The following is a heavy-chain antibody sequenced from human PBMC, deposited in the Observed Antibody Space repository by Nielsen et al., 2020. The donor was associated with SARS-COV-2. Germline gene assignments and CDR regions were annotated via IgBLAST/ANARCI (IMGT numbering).Heavy chain of an antibody. D-gene: IGHD2-15*01. CDR1: GFTFSSYG. V-gene: IGHV3-33*06. J-gene: IGHJ6*02. CDR3: AKEEVIGYCSGGSCHYYYYGMDV. CDR2: IWYDGSNK. Sequence: GESLKISCAASGFTFSSYGMHWVRQAPGKGLEWVAVIWYDGSNKYYADSVKGRFTIFRDNSKNTLYLQMNSLRAEDTALYYCAKEEVIGYCSGGSCHYYYYGMDVWGQGTTVTVSS.